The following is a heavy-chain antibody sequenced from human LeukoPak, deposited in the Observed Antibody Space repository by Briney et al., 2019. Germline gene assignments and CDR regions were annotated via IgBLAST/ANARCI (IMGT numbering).Heavy chain of an antibody. CDR1: RFTFSNYE. Sequence: GGSLRLSCAASRFTFSNYEMNWVRQAPGKGLEWVSYISSSGSTIYYADSVKGRFTISRDNAKNSLYLQMHSLSAEDTAVYYCATKVAGTSHFSYWGQGTRVTVSS. CDR2: ISSSGSTI. V-gene: IGHV3-48*03. J-gene: IGHJ4*02. CDR3: ATKVAGTSHFSY. D-gene: IGHD6-19*01.